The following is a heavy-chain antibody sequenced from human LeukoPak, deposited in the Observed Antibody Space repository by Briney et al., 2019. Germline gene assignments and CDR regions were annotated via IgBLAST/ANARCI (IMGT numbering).Heavy chain of an antibody. D-gene: IGHD6-13*01. CDR1: GGSFSGYY. J-gene: IGHJ4*02. Sequence: SETLSLTCAVYGGSFSGYYWSWIRQPPGKGLEWIGEINHSGSTNYNPSLKSRVTISVDTSKNQFSLKLSSVTAADTAVYYCASKGIAAAGSYDYWGQGTLVTVSS. CDR3: ASKGIAAAGSYDY. V-gene: IGHV4-34*01. CDR2: INHSGST.